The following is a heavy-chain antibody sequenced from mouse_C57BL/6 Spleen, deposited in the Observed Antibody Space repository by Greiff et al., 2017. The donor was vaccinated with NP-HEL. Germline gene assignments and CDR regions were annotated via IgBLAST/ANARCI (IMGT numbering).Heavy chain of an antibody. CDR3: ARHYYSTEGFAY. V-gene: IGHV5-12*01. D-gene: IGHD1-1*02. CDR1: GFTFSDYY. Sequence: EVHLVESGGGLVQPGGSLKLSCAASGFTFSDYYMYWVRQTPEKRLEWVAYISNGGGSTYYPDTVKGRFTISRDNAKNTLYLQMSRLKSEDTAMYYCARHYYSTEGFAYWGQGTLVTVSA. J-gene: IGHJ3*01. CDR2: ISNGGGST.